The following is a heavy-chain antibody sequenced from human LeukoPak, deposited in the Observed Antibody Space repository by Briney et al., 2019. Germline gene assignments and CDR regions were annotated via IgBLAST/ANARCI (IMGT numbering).Heavy chain of an antibody. CDR3: ARMGVAGYYYMDV. CDR1: GGSICSGSYY. J-gene: IGHJ6*03. CDR2: IYTSRST. D-gene: IGHD6-19*01. V-gene: IGHV4-61*02. Sequence: TLSLTRTVSGGSICSGSYYWSWIRPPAGKGLEWIGRIYTSRSTNYNPSLKSRVTISVDTSKNQFSLKLSSVTAADTAVYYCARMGVAGYYYMDVWGKGTTVTVSS.